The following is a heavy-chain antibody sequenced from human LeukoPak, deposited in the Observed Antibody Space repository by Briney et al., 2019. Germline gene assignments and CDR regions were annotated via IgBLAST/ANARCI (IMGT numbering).Heavy chain of an antibody. CDR2: ISYDGSNK. J-gene: IGHJ4*02. Sequence: RSLRLSCAASGFTFSSYAMHWVRQAPGKGLEWVAVISYDGSNKYYADSVKGRFTISRDNSKNTLYLQMNSLRAEDTAVYYCAKDGSWSCTDWGQGTLVTVSS. CDR1: GFTFSSYA. D-gene: IGHD2-8*02. CDR3: AKDGSWSCTD. V-gene: IGHV3-30*04.